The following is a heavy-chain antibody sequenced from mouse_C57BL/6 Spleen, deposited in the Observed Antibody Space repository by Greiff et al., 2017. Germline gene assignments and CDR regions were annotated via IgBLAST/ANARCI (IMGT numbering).Heavy chain of an antibody. D-gene: IGHD2-12*01. Sequence: EVQLQQSGPELVKPGASVKIPCKASGYTFTDYNMDWVKQSHGKSLEWLGDFNPNNGGTIYNQKFKGKATLTVDKSSSTAYMELRSLTSEDTAVYDSAGRSYCCRSWYFDFWGTGTTVTVSS. CDR3: AGRSYCCRSWYFDF. V-gene: IGHV1-18*01. J-gene: IGHJ1*03. CDR1: GYTFTDYN. CDR2: FNPNNGGT.